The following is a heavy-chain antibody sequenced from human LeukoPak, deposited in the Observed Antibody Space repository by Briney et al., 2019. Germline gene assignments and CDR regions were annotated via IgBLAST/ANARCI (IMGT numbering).Heavy chain of an antibody. V-gene: IGHV4-59*08. Sequence: KPSETLSLTCTVSGGSISSYYWSWIRQPPGKGLERIGYIYYSGSTNYNPSLKSRVTISVDTSKNQFSLKLSSVTAADTAVYYCARHEGKQLVFDYWGQGTLVTVSS. CDR2: IYYSGST. CDR3: ARHEGKQLVFDY. CDR1: GGSISSYY. D-gene: IGHD6-6*01. J-gene: IGHJ4*02.